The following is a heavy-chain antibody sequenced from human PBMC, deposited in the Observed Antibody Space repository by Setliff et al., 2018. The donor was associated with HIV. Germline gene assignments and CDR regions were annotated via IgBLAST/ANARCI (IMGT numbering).Heavy chain of an antibody. CDR3: ARRATSRIPSIQAGAFDI. V-gene: IGHV4-39*01. J-gene: IGHJ3*02. Sequence: SETLSLTCSVSGGSISSTSYYWGWVRQPPGTSLERIGSVYYSGTSYYSPPLKSRVTMSVDTSKNQFSLKLNSVTAADTSVYYCARRATSRIPSIQAGAFDIWGQGTMVTVSS. CDR1: GGSISSTSYY. D-gene: IGHD2-21*01. CDR2: VYYSGTS.